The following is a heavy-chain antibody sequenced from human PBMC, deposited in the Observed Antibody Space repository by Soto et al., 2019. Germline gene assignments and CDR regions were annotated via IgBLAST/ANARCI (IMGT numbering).Heavy chain of an antibody. V-gene: IGHV4-61*01. CDR1: GGSVSSGSYY. J-gene: IGHJ4*02. D-gene: IGHD3-16*01. CDR3: GRGEMATPIRAGIDY. CDR2: IYYSGST. Sequence: SETLSLTCTVSGGSVSSGSYYWRWIRQPPGKGLEWIGYIYYSGSTNYNPSLKSRVTISVDTSKNQFSLKLSSVTAADTAVYYCGRGEMATPIRAGIDYWGQGTLLTVSS.